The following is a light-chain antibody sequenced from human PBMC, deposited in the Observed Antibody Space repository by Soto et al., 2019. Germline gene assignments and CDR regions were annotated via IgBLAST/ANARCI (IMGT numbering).Light chain of an antibody. V-gene: IGKV3-20*01. CDR2: GAS. CDR3: QQYGSSPPT. CDR1: QSVSSNY. Sequence: EIVLTQSPGTLSLSPGERATLSCRASQSVSSNYLAWYQQRPGQAPRLLIYGASSRATGIPDRFSGSGSGTDFPLAISRLEPEDFAVYYCQQYGSSPPTCGPGTKVDI. J-gene: IGKJ3*01.